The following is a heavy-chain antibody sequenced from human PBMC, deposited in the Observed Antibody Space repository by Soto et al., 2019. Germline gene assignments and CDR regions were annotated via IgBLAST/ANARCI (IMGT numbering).Heavy chain of an antibody. CDR1: GFTFSSYA. V-gene: IGHV3-23*01. Sequence: GGPLRLSCAASGFTFSSYAMSWVRQAPGKGLEWVSAISGSGGSTYYADSVKGRFTISRDNSKNTLYLQMNSLRAEDTAVYYCAKGPLGYCSSTSCYTDYWGQGTLVTV. CDR3: AKGPLGYCSSTSCYTDY. D-gene: IGHD2-2*02. J-gene: IGHJ4*02. CDR2: ISGSGGST.